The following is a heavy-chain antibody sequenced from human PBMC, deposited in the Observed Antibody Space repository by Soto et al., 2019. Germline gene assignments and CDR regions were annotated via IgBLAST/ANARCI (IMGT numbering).Heavy chain of an antibody. CDR3: ARSRYCSSTSCYIGWFDP. D-gene: IGHD2-2*02. Sequence: ASVKVSCKASGGTFSSYAISWVRQAPGQGLEWMGGIIPIFGTANYAQKFQGRVTITADESTSTAYMELSSLRSEDTAVYYCARSRYCSSTSCYIGWFDPWGQGTLVTV. V-gene: IGHV1-69*13. CDR1: GGTFSSYA. CDR2: IIPIFGTA. J-gene: IGHJ5*02.